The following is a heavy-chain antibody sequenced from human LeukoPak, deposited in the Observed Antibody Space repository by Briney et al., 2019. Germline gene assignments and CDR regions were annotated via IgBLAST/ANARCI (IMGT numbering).Heavy chain of an antibody. D-gene: IGHD4-17*01. CDR2: INCTGSTI. V-gene: IGHV3-11*01. Sequence: GGALHLAFAAPGFAFNKYYMSWIRPAPGKGLEWVSSINCTGSTIYYADSVKGRFTISRDNAKNSLYLQMNSLRAEDTAVYYCARESANDYGDNHAGACLDYWGQGNLVTVSS. CDR3: ARESANDYGDNHAGACLDY. J-gene: IGHJ4*02. CDR1: GFAFNKYY.